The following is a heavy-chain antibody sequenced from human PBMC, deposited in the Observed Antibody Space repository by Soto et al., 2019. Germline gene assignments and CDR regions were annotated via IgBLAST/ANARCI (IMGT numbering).Heavy chain of an antibody. J-gene: IGHJ4*02. CDR2: ISSSSSYI. V-gene: IGHV3-21*01. CDR3: ASLSRFYTDY. D-gene: IGHD3-10*01. CDR1: GFSFSTYT. Sequence: GGSLRLSCAASGFSFSTYTMNWVRQAPGKGLEWVSSISSSSSYISYADSVKGRFTISRDNAKNSLYLQRSSLRAEDTAVYFCASLSRFYTDYWGQGTLVTVSS.